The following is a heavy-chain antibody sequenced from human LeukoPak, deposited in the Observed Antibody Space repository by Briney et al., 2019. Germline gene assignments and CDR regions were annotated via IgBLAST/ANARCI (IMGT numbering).Heavy chain of an antibody. V-gene: IGHV1-46*01. CDR2: INPSGGST. D-gene: IGHD4-23*01. Sequence: ASVKVSCKASGYTFTSYYMHWVRQAPGQGLEWMGIINPSGGSTSYAQKFQGGVTMTRDTSTSTVYMELSSLRSEDTAVCYCARVGEGYDYGGAFDIWGQGTMVTVSS. J-gene: IGHJ3*02. CDR1: GYTFTSYY. CDR3: ARVGEGYDYGGAFDI.